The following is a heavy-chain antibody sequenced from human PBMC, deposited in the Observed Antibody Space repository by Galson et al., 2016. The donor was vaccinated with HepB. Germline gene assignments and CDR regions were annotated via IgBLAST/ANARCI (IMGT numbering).Heavy chain of an antibody. CDR3: AQAFLLGS. CDR1: GFRFSDYS. Sequence: SLRLSCAASGFRFSDYSMNWVRQAPGKGLGWISYIDNDGGAIYYADSVEGRFAISRDNARDSLYLHMNSLSAEDTAVYYCAQAFLLGSWGQGTLVTVSS. V-gene: IGHV3-48*01. J-gene: IGHJ5*02. CDR2: IDNDGGAI. D-gene: IGHD3-3*02.